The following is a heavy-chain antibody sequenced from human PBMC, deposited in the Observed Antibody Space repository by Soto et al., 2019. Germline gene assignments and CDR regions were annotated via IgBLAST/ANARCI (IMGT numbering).Heavy chain of an antibody. D-gene: IGHD2-15*01. Sequence: GASVKVSCKASGYTFTSYGISWVRQAPGQGLEWMGLINTSGGSTSYAQKFQGRVSMTSDTSTSTVYMELSSLRSEDTAVYYCARGVVAATSRKFDPWGQGTLVTVPQ. CDR1: GYTFTSYG. CDR3: ARGVVAATSRKFDP. CDR2: INTSGGST. V-gene: IGHV1-46*01. J-gene: IGHJ5*02.